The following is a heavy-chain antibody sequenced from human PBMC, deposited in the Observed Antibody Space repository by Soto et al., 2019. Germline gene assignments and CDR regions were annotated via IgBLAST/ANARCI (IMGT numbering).Heavy chain of an antibody. V-gene: IGHV3-33*08. D-gene: IGHD3-22*01. CDR1: GFTFSSYA. Sequence: GGSLRLSCAASGFTFSSYAMHWVRQAPGKGLEWVAVIWYDGSNKYYADSVKGRFTISRDNSKNTLYLQMNSLRAEDTAVYYCARDWVYDSSGYYYYYYYGMDVWAKGPRSPSP. CDR2: IWYDGSNK. CDR3: ARDWVYDSSGYYYYYYYGMDV. J-gene: IGHJ6*02.